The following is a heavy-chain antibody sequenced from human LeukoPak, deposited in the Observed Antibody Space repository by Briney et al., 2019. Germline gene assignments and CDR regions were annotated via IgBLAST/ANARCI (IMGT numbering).Heavy chain of an antibody. CDR3: ARGITGMYYYDP. J-gene: IGHJ5*02. CDR1: GFTFSDYY. CDR2: INFDGSST. D-gene: IGHD3-10*01. V-gene: IGHV3-74*01. Sequence: GGSLRLSCAASGFTFSDYYMSWIRQAPGKGLVWVSRINFDGSSTNYADSVKGRFTISRDNAKDTLYLQINTLRAEDTAVYYCARGITGMYYYDPWGQGTLVTVSS.